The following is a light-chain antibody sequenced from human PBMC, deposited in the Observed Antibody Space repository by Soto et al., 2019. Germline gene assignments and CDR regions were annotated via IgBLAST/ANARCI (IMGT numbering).Light chain of an antibody. Sequence: VLTQPPSASGSPGQSVAISCTGTSSDVGGYNYVSWYQQHPGKAPKLMIYEVNKRPSGVPDRFSGSKSGNTASLTVSGLQAEDEADYYCSSYAGSSSVFGTGTKVTVL. CDR3: SSYAGSSSV. CDR1: SSDVGGYNY. CDR2: EVN. J-gene: IGLJ1*01. V-gene: IGLV2-8*01.